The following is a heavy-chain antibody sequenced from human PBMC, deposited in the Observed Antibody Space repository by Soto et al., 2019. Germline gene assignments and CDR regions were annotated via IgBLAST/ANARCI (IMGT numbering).Heavy chain of an antibody. D-gene: IGHD1-26*01. J-gene: IGHJ4*02. CDR3: TRGPRPSSSGTGAY. V-gene: IGHV3-74*03. Sequence: GGSLRLSCEASGFMFSMYWMHWVRQVPGKGPVWVSRISEDGVTTTYADSVKGRFTISRDNDKNTLYLQLDSLRVEDTAMYYCTRGPRPSSSGTGAYWGPGTQVTVSS. CDR2: ISEDGVTT. CDR1: GFMFSMYW.